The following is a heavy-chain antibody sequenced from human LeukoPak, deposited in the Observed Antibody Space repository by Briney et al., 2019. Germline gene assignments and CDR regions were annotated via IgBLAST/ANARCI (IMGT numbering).Heavy chain of an antibody. D-gene: IGHD3-22*01. J-gene: IGHJ3*02. Sequence: PGGSLRLSCAASGFTFSNYGMHWVRQAPGKGLEWVAFIGYDGSNKYYADSVKGRFTISRDNSKNTLYLQMNSLRAEDTAVYYCARASGYYDAFDIWGQGTMVTVSS. CDR2: IGYDGSNK. CDR3: ARASGYYDAFDI. CDR1: GFTFSNYG. V-gene: IGHV3-30*02.